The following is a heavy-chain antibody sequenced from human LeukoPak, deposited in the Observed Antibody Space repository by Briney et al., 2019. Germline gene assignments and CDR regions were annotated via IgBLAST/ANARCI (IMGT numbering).Heavy chain of an antibody. CDR1: DGSISSYY. D-gene: IGHD1-26*01. V-gene: IGHV4-59*08. J-gene: IGHJ3*02. CDR2: IYYSGST. CDR3: ARHVGATAFDAFDI. Sequence: SETLSLTCTVSDGSISSYYWSWIRQPPGRGLEWIGYIYYSGSTNYNPSLKSRVTISVDRSKNQFSLKLSSVTAADTAVFYCARHVGATAFDAFDIWGRGTMVTVSS.